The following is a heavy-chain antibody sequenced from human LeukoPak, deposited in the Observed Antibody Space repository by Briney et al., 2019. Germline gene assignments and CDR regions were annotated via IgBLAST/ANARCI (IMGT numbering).Heavy chain of an antibody. CDR3: ARDPTTLGFDP. V-gene: IGHV1-18*04. D-gene: IGHD1-26*01. Sequence: ASVKVSCKASGYTFTSYYMHGVRQAPGQGLEWMGWISAYNGNTNYAQKLQGRVTMTTDTSTSTAYMELRSLRSDDTAVYYCARDPTTLGFDPWGQGTLVTVSS. CDR2: ISAYNGNT. J-gene: IGHJ5*02. CDR1: GYTFTSYY.